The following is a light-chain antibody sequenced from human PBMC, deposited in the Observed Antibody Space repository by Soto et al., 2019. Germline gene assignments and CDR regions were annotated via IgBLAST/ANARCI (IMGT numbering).Light chain of an antibody. CDR3: QQSYSTPAT. Sequence: DIQMTQSPSSLSASVGDRVTITCRASQSISSYLNWYQQKPGKAPKLLIYAASSLQSGVPSRFRGSGSGTDFPLTISSLQPEDFATYYCQQSYSTPATFGQGTKLEIK. V-gene: IGKV1-39*01. CDR1: QSISSY. CDR2: AAS. J-gene: IGKJ2*01.